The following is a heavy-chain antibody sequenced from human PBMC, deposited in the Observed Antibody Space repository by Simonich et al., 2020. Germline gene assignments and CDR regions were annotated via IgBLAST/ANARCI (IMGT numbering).Heavy chain of an antibody. Sequence: QVQLQESGPGLVKPSETLSLTCTVSGGSISSYYWSWIRQPPGKGLEWIGYIYYSGSTNYNPSLKSRVTISVDTSKNQFSLKLSSVTAADTAVYYCARSYNWWFDYWGQGTLVTVSS. CDR2: IYYSGST. CDR3: ARSYNWWFDY. V-gene: IGHV4-59*12. J-gene: IGHJ4*02. CDR1: GGSISSYY. D-gene: IGHD1-20*01.